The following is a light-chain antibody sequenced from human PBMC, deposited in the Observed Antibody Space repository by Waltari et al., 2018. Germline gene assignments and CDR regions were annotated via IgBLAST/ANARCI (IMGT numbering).Light chain of an antibody. V-gene: IGKV1-33*01. CDR3: HHYHCLPFS. CDR1: LHITTS. J-gene: IGKJ2*01. CDR2: DAS. Sequence: DIQLSQSPYSLSAAVGDRVTIPCQATLHITTSLSLFQQNQGKAPQLLIYDASSFQAVVSSRFSGSCSGTSFSFTITILQPDYSATYYCHHYHCLPFSFCRGTKLQIK.